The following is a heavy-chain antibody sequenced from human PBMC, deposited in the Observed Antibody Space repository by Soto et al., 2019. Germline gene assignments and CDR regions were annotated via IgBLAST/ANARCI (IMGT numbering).Heavy chain of an antibody. CDR2: IYRDGST. D-gene: IGHD6-19*01. Sequence: EVQLVESGGGLIQPGESLRLSCAASGFTVSISYMSWVRQAPGKGLEWVSTIYRDGSTYYEESVEGRFPISRDNSKNTLYLQMNSLRAEDTATYYCARGKGIGWYESSDCWGQGTLVTVSS. CDR1: GFTVSISY. V-gene: IGHV3-53*01. J-gene: IGHJ4*02. CDR3: ARGKGIGWYESSDC.